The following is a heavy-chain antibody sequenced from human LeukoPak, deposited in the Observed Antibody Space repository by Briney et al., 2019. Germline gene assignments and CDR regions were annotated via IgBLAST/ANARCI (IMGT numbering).Heavy chain of an antibody. J-gene: IGHJ4*02. CDR2: ISWNSSTM. D-gene: IGHD5-18*01. V-gene: IGHV3-9*01. Sequence: GGSLRLSCTASGLTFDDYAIHWVRQAPGKGLEWVSGISWNSSTMGYADSVKGRFTIPRDNAKNSLYLQMNSLRAEDTALYYCARIRGYSYGYFDYWGQGTLVTVSS. CDR3: ARIRGYSYGYFDY. CDR1: GLTFDDYA.